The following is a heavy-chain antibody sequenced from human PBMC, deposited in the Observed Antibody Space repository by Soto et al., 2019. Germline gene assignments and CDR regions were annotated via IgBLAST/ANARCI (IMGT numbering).Heavy chain of an antibody. CDR2: ISSSSSYI. V-gene: IGHV3-21*01. CDR1: GFTFSSYS. D-gene: IGHD3-10*01. Sequence: GGSLRLSCAASGFTFSSYSMNWVRQAPGKGLEWVSSISSSSSYIYYADSVKGRFTISRDNAKNSLYLQMNSLRAEDTAVYYCARTMVRGVIITWDYWGQGTLVTVSS. J-gene: IGHJ4*02. CDR3: ARTMVRGVIITWDY.